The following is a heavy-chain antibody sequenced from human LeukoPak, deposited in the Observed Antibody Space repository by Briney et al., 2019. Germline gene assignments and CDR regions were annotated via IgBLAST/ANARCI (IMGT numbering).Heavy chain of an antibody. CDR1: GFTFNNYA. CDR2: IGTSINNT. D-gene: IGHD3-9*01. CDR3: ARDQAFDWFYYYYGMDV. V-gene: IGHV3-23*01. Sequence: PGGSLRLSCAASGFTFNNYALSWVRQAPGKGLEWVSIIGTSINNTYYADSVKGRFTISRDNSNHTLFLQMSSLRAEDTAIYYCARDQAFDWFYYYYGMDVWGLGTTVIVSS. J-gene: IGHJ6*02.